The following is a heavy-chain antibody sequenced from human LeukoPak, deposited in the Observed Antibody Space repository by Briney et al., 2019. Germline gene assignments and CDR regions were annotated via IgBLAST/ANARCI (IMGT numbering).Heavy chain of an antibody. Sequence: SVKVSCKASGGTFSSYAISWVRQAPGQGLEWMGGIIPIFGTANYAQKFQGRVTITADESASTAYMELSSLRSEDTAVYYCARARGGWDNFDYWGQGTLVIVSS. J-gene: IGHJ4*02. D-gene: IGHD6-19*01. CDR2: IIPIFGTA. V-gene: IGHV1-69*13. CDR1: GGTFSSYA. CDR3: ARARGGWDNFDY.